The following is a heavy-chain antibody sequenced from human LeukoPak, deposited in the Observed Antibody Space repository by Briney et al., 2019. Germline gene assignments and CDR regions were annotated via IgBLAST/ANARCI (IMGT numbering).Heavy chain of an antibody. J-gene: IGHJ6*04. CDR3: ARVPCMVRGVIPACWSRRARTNGMDV. CDR2: IIPIFGTA. Sequence: ASVKVSCKASGGTFSSYAISWVRQAPGQGLEWMGGIIPIFGTANYARKFQGRLTITADESTSTAYMELSSLRSEDTAVYYCARVPCMVRGVIPACWSRRARTNGMDVWGKGTTVTVSS. V-gene: IGHV1-69*13. D-gene: IGHD3-10*01. CDR1: GGTFSSYA.